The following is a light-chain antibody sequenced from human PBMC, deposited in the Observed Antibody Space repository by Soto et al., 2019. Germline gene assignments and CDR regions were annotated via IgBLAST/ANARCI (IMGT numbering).Light chain of an antibody. CDR2: GAS. CDR3: QQYNNWPPWT. V-gene: IGKV3-15*01. Sequence: EIVRTQSPATLSVSPGERATLSCRASQSVSSNLAWYQQKPGQAPRLLIDGASTRATGIPARFSGSVSGTEFTLTISSLQSEDFAVYYCQQYNNWPPWTFGQGTKVEIK. CDR1: QSVSSN. J-gene: IGKJ1*01.